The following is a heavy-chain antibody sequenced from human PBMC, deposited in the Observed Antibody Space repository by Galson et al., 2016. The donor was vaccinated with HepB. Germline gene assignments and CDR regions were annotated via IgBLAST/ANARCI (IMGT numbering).Heavy chain of an antibody. CDR1: NDSITSIYW. J-gene: IGHJ4*02. CDR3: GRWREVYQGSGRTFDY. CDR2: IYHSGTT. D-gene: IGHD3-10*01. Sequence: SETLSLTCAVSNDSITSIYWWNWVRQTPGKGLEWIGEIYHSGTTNYNPSLKSRGTISIDKTKNQFSLKLTSVTAADTAVYYCGRWREVYQGSGRTFDYWGQGTLVTVSS. V-gene: IGHV4-4*02.